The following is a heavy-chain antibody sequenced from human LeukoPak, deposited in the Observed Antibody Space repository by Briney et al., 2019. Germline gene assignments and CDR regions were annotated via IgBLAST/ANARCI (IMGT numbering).Heavy chain of an antibody. D-gene: IGHD3-16*01. J-gene: IGHJ5*02. Sequence: SETLSPTCTVSGGSISSGDYYWSWIRQPPGKGLEWIGYIYYSGSTYYNPSLKSRVTISVDTSKNQFSLQLSSVTAADTAVYYCARGSYVTGVDPWGQGTLVTVSS. CDR1: GGSISSGDYY. V-gene: IGHV4-30-4*01. CDR2: IYYSGST. CDR3: ARGSYVTGVDP.